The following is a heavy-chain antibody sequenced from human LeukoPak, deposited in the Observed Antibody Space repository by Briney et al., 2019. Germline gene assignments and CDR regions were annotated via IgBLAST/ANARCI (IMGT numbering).Heavy chain of an antibody. J-gene: IGHJ4*02. CDR2: ISDSGGRT. CDR1: GITLSNYG. CDR3: AKRGVVIRVILVGFHKEAYYFDS. V-gene: IGHV3-23*01. D-gene: IGHD3-22*01. Sequence: GGSLRLSCAVSGITLSNYGMSWVRQAPGKGLEWVAGISDSGGRTNYADSVKGRFTISRDNPKNTLYLQMNSLRAEDTAVYFCAKRGVVIRVILVGFHKEAYYFDSWGQGALDTVSS.